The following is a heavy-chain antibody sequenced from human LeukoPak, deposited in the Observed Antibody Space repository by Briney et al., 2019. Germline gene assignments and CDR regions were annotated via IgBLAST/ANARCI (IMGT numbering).Heavy chain of an antibody. Sequence: SETLSLTCTVSGGSISSSSYYWGWIRQPPGKGLEWIGTIYYSGSAYYNPSLKSRVTMSVDTSKNHFSLKLSSVTAADTAVYYCATIYYYGSETYLAPWGQGTLVTVSS. J-gene: IGHJ4*02. D-gene: IGHD3-10*01. CDR2: IYYSGSA. CDR1: GGSISSSSYY. V-gene: IGHV4-39*02. CDR3: ATIYYYGSETYLAP.